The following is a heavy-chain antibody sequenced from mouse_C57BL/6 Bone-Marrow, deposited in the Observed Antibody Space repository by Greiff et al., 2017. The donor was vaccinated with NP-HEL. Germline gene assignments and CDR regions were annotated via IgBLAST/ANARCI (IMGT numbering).Heavy chain of an antibody. CDR1: GYTFTSYW. CDR2: IYPGSGST. J-gene: IGHJ1*03. CDR3: ARWYYGFPRYFDV. Sequence: QVQLQQPGAELVKPGASVKMSCKASGYTFTSYWITWVKQRPGQGLEWIGDIYPGSGSTNYNEKFKSKATLTVDTSSSTAYMQLSSQTSEDSAVYYCARWYYGFPRYFDVWGTGTTVTVSS. D-gene: IGHD1-1*01. V-gene: IGHV1-55*01.